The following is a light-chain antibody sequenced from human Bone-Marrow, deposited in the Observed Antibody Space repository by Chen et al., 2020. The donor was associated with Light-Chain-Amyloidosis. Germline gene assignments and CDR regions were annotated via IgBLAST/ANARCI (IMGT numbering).Light chain of an antibody. V-gene: IGLV3-25*03. CDR3: QSADSSGTYEVI. J-gene: IGLJ2*01. CDR1: DLPTKY. CDR2: RDT. Sequence: SYALTPPPSVSVSPGQTARLTCSGDDLPTKYAYWYQQKPGQAPVLVIHRDTERPSGSSERGSGSSSGTTATLTISGVQAEDEADYHCQSADSSGTYEVIFGGGTKLTVL.